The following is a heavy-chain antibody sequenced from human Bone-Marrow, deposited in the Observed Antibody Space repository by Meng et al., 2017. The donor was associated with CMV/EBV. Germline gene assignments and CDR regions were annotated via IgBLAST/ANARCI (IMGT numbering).Heavy chain of an antibody. CDR3: ARDPGYYYDSSGYYLRIYGMDV. D-gene: IGHD3-22*01. J-gene: IGHJ6*02. CDR1: GYTFTGYY. Sequence: ASVKVSCKASGYTFTGYYMHWVRQAPGQGLEWMGWINPNSGGTNYAQKFQGRVTMTRDTSISTAYMELSSLRSEDTAVYYCARDPGYYYDSSGYYLRIYGMDVWGQGTTVTAP. V-gene: IGHV1-2*02. CDR2: INPNSGGT.